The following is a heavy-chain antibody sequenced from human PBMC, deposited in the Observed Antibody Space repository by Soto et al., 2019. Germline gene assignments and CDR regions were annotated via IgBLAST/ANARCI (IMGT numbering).Heavy chain of an antibody. J-gene: IGHJ4*02. CDR2: ISYDGSKK. CDR3: AKGRYVSYFDH. Sequence: QVQLVESGGGVVQPGRSLRLSCAASGFAFSNYGIHWVRQAPGKGLQWVAFISYDGSKKYYADSVKGRFTISRDNSKNTLYLQMNSLRDDDTAVYYCAKGRYVSYFDHWGQGTRVTVSS. V-gene: IGHV3-30*18. CDR1: GFAFSNYG. D-gene: IGHD1-20*01.